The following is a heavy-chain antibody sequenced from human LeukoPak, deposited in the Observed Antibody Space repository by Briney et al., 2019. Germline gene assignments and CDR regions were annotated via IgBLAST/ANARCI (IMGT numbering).Heavy chain of an antibody. D-gene: IGHD5-18*01. CDR3: ARQTGHRGYSYLEAFDI. V-gene: IGHV1-69*05. CDR1: GGTFSSYA. Sequence: EASVKVSCKASGGTFSSYAISWVRQAPRQGLEWMGRIIPIFGTANYAQKFQGRVTITTDESTSTAYMELSSLRSEDTAVYYCARQTGHRGYSYLEAFDIWGQGTMVTVSS. CDR2: IIPIFGTA. J-gene: IGHJ3*02.